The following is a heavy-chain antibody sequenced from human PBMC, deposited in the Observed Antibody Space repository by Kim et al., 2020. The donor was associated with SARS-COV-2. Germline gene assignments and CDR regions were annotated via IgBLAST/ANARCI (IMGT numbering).Heavy chain of an antibody. J-gene: IGHJ4*02. CDR2: WYN. D-gene: IGHD6-19*01. CDR3: AKSSGWFIY. V-gene: IGHV6-1*01. Sequence: WYNDYAVSVKSRITINPDTSKNQFSLQLNSVTPEDTAVYYCAKSSGWFIYWGQGTLVTVSS.